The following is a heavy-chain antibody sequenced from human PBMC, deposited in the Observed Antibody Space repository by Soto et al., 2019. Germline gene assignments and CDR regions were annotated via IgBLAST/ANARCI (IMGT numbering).Heavy chain of an antibody. V-gene: IGHV3-21*01. CDR3: ARDPTWIQLSFDY. D-gene: IGHD5-18*01. J-gene: IGHJ4*02. CDR1: GFTFGSYS. Sequence: VPLRRSCAASGFTFGSYSMNWVRKAPGKGLEWVSSISSSSSYIYYADSVKGRFTISRDNAKNSLYLQMNSLRAEDTAVYYCARDPTWIQLSFDYWGQGTLVTVSS. CDR2: ISSSSSYI.